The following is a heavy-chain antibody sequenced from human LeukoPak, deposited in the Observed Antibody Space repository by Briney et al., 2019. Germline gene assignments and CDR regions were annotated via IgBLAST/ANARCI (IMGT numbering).Heavy chain of an antibody. D-gene: IGHD5-12*01. CDR3: ARDHSSWLRFGTLYWYFDL. J-gene: IGHJ2*01. CDR1: GGTFSSYA. Sequence: SVKVSCKASGGTFSSYAISWVRQAPGQGLEWMGRIIPIFGTANYAQKFQGRVTITTDESTSTAYTELSSLRSEDTAVYYCARDHSSWLRFGTLYWYFDLWGRGTLVTVSS. V-gene: IGHV1-69*05. CDR2: IIPIFGTA.